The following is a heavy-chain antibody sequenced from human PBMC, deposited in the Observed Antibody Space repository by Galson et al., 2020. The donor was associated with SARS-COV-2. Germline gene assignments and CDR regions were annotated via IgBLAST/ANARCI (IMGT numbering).Heavy chain of an antibody. CDR2: IDRAGDT. D-gene: IGHD3-10*01. V-gene: IGHV3-13*01. CDR1: GFTFSTYD. Sequence: GGSLRLSCAASGFTFSTYDMHWVRQPKGKGLEWVSVIDRAGDTYYSDSVRGRFNISRDNAKDSLYLQMNSLRVGDTAVYYCVRAGRYGSGTHYYYGMDVWGQGTTVTMSS. CDR3: VRAGRYGSGTHYYYGMDV. J-gene: IGHJ6*02.